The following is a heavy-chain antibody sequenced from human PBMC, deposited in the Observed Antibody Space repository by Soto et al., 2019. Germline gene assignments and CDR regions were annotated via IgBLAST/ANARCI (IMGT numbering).Heavy chain of an antibody. CDR2: IYYSGT. CDR1: DGSISSDH. J-gene: IGHJ4*02. V-gene: IGHV4-59*01. D-gene: IGHD1-1*01. CDR3: ARLFSLGNWYVFDY. Sequence: PSETLSLTCTISDGSISSDHWSWIRQSPGKGLEWIGYIYYSGTHDNPSLKGRVAISIDTSKNQFSLRLSSVTAADTAVYYCARLFSLGNWYVFDYWGQGTLVTVSS.